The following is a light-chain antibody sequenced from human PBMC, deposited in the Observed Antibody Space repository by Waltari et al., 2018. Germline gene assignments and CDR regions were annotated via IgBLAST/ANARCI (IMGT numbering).Light chain of an antibody. CDR2: GAS. CDR1: QSLGKNY. CDR3: QQYASSVLYT. Sequence: IVLTQSPGTLSLSPGDRASLSCKASQSLGKNYLAWYQHKPGQAPRLLIYGASSRAAGSPDRFSGSGSGTDFTLTIIRLEPEDFAVYYCQQYASSVLYTFGQGTKLEIK. V-gene: IGKV3-20*01. J-gene: IGKJ2*01.